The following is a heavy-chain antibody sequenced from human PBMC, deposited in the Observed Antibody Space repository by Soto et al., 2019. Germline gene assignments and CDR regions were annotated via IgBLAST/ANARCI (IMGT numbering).Heavy chain of an antibody. V-gene: IGHV4-38-2*01. D-gene: IGHD3-22*01. Sequence: SETLSLTCDVTGYSISSGFYLGWLRQAPGMGLEWIASIYHSGNSRSSPSFKSRVTISADTSKNQISLRLKSVTAADTAVYYCARVIYYDTTAYFEFYFDYWGRGTLVTVSS. J-gene: IGHJ4*02. CDR2: IYHSGNS. CDR1: GYSISSGFY. CDR3: ARVIYYDTTAYFEFYFDY.